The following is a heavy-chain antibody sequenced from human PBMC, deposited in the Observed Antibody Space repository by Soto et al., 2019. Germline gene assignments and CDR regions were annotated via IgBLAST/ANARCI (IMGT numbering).Heavy chain of an antibody. CDR3: ARARARVIDY. Sequence: GGSLRLSCAASGFTFDDYAMHWVRQVPGKGLGGVSLIVWNGGSAFYATSVKGRFTISRDNSKNSLYLQMDSLTSEDSAVYYCARARARVIDYWGQGTLVTVSS. J-gene: IGHJ4*02. CDR2: IVWNGGSA. D-gene: IGHD6-6*01. V-gene: IGHV3-43*01. CDR1: GFTFDDYA.